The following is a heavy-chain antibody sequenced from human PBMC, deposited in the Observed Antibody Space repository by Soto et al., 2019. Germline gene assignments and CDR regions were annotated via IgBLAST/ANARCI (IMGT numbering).Heavy chain of an antibody. CDR2: MYHSGST. CDR3: VRLIGNSWLDS. D-gene: IGHD2-8*01. V-gene: IGHV4-30-2*01. CDR1: GGPISSGGYS. J-gene: IGHJ5*01. Sequence: SETLSLTCAVSGGPISSGGYSWSWIRQPPGKGLEWIGYMYHSGSTYYNPSLKSRVTISIDRSKNQVSLHLNSVTPDDTAVYYCVRLIGNSWLDSWGQGTLVTVSS.